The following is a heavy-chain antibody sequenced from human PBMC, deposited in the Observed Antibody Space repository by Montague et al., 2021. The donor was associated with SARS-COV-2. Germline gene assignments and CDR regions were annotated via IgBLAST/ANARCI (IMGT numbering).Heavy chain of an antibody. CDR2: ISGSGSKT. CDR3: ARDQGGYGTFDI. D-gene: IGHD5-12*01. J-gene: IGHJ3*02. CDR1: GFIFSDYY. Sequence: SLSLSWAASGFIFSDYYMTWIRQAPGKGLEWASHISGSGSKTYYADSVKGRFTISRDTANNSVYLQMNFLGAEDTAVYYCARDQGGYGTFDIWGQGTMVTVSS. V-gene: IGHV3-11*01.